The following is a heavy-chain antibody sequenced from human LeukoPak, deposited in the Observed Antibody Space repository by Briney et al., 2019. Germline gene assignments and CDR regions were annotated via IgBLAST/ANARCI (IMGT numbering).Heavy chain of an antibody. D-gene: IGHD5-12*01. J-gene: IGHJ4*02. V-gene: IGHV3-9*03. CDR2: ISWNSGSI. Sequence: GGSLRLSCAASGFTFDDYAMHWVRQAPGKGLEWVSGISWNSGSIGYADSVKGRFTISRDNAKNSLYLQMNSLRAEDMALYYCARDPGSGYEEHFDYWGQGTLVTVSS. CDR1: GFTFDDYA. CDR3: ARDPGSGYEEHFDY.